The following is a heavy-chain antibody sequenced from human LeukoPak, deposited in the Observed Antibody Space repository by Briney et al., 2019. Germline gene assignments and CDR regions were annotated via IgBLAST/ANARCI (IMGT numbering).Heavy chain of an antibody. Sequence: GGSLRLSCAASEFTFSSYWMSWVRQAPGKGLEWVSGISGSGGSTYYADSVKGRFTISRDNSKNTLYLQMNSLSAEDTAVYYCAKDLSPLYYYYGMDVWGQGTTVTVSS. V-gene: IGHV3-23*01. CDR2: ISGSGGST. CDR3: AKDLSPLYYYYGMDV. J-gene: IGHJ6*02. CDR1: EFTFSSYW.